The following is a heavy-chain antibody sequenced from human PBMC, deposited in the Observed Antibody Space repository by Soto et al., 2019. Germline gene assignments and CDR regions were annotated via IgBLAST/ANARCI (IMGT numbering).Heavy chain of an antibody. CDR1: GGSISSSSYY. CDR3: EIQELVYAIPGWFDP. CDR2: IYYSGST. V-gene: IGHV4-39*01. D-gene: IGHD2-8*01. Sequence: QLQLQESGPGLVKPSETLSLTCTVSGGSISSSSYYWGWIRQPPGKGLEWIGSIYYSGSTYYNPTLKSRVTISADTSKNPFARKLRSVTAADTAVYYCEIQELVYAIPGWFDPWGQEPLVTVSS. J-gene: IGHJ5*02.